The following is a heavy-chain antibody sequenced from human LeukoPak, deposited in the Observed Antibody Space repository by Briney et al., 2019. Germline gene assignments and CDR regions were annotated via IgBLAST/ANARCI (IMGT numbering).Heavy chain of an antibody. V-gene: IGHV3-7*03. J-gene: IGHJ3*02. Sequence: GGSLRLSCEASGFRISKSWMTWVRQSPGRGLEWVACISENGSEEKYLDSVRGRFTISRDNAKNSLYLQMHSLRAEDTALYYCARVRVVWDLDDAFDIWGRGTMVTVSS. CDR1: GFRISKSW. CDR2: ISENGSEE. CDR3: ARVRVVWDLDDAFDI. D-gene: IGHD1-26*01.